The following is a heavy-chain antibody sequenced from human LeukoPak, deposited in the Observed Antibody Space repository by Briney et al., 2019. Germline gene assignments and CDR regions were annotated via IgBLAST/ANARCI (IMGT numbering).Heavy chain of an antibody. D-gene: IGHD1-26*01. CDR3: ARSGQVGATPFDY. CDR2: IYHSGST. J-gene: IGHJ4*02. V-gene: IGHV4-4*02. CDR1: GGSISSSNW. Sequence: SETLSLTCAVSGGSISSSNWWSWVRQPPGKGLEWIGEIYHSGSTNYNPSLKSRVTISVDKSKNQFSLKLSSVTAADTAVYYCARSGQVGATPFDYWGQGTLVTVSS.